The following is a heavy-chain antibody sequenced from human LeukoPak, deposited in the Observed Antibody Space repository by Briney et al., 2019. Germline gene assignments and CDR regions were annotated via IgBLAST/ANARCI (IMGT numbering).Heavy chain of an antibody. Sequence: PSETLSLTCTVSGGSISSSTYYWGWIRQPPGRGLEWIGTIYYRGSTYYNPSLKSRVTISVDTSNNQFSLRLSSVTAADPAVYYCAILGTGSSWGQRTLVTVSS. J-gene: IGHJ5*02. V-gene: IGHV4-39*01. CDR3: AILGTGSS. CDR2: IYYRGST. CDR1: GGSISSSTYY. D-gene: IGHD3-10*01.